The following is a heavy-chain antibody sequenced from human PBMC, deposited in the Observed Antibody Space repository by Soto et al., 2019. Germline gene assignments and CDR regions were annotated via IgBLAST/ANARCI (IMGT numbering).Heavy chain of an antibody. J-gene: IGHJ6*03. Sequence: GGSLRLSCAASGFTFSSYDMHWVRQATGKGLEWVSAIGTAGDTYYPGSVKGRFTISRENAKNSLYLQMNSLRAGDTAVYYCARARSGYDPFYYYMDVWGKGTTVTVSS. D-gene: IGHD5-12*01. CDR3: ARARSGYDPFYYYMDV. CDR2: IGTAGDT. CDR1: GFTFSSYD. V-gene: IGHV3-13*01.